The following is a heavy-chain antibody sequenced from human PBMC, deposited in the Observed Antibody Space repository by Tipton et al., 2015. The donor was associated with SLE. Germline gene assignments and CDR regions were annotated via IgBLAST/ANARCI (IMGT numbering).Heavy chain of an antibody. Sequence: SLRLSCAASGFSLSDSYMTWIRRAPGKGLQWVSYIGGSGPYINYADSVKGRFTISRDNAKNSLYLQMNSLRDEDTAVYYCSRDPRSLDFWGQGTLVTVSS. CDR3: SRDPRSLDF. V-gene: IGHV3-11*04. CDR1: GFSLSDSY. CDR2: IGGSGPYI. J-gene: IGHJ4*02.